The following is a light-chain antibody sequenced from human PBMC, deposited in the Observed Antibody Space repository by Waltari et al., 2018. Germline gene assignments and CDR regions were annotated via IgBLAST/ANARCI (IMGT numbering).Light chain of an antibody. V-gene: IGKV1-39*01. Sequence: DIQMTQSPSSLSASVRERVTITCRASQSISTFLNWYQQKPGKAPRLLIHAASRLQSGVPSRFSGSGSGTEFTLTISSLQVEDFATYYCQHSYNIPVTF. CDR1: QSISTF. CDR3: QHSYNIPVT. J-gene: IGKJ2*01. CDR2: AAS.